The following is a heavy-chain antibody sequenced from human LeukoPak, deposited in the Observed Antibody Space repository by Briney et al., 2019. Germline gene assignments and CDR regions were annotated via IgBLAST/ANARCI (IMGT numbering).Heavy chain of an antibody. J-gene: IGHJ6*02. V-gene: IGHV4-30-4*01. CDR3: ASGYGMDV. Sequence: LRLSCAASGFTFKSFSMDWVCQAPGKGLEWIGYIYYSGSTYYNPSLKSRVTISVDTSKNQFSLKLGSATAADTAVYYCASGYGMDVWGQGTTVTVSS. CDR1: GFTFKSFS. CDR2: IYYSGST.